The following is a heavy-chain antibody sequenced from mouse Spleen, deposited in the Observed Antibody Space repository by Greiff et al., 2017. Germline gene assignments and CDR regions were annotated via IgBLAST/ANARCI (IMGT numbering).Heavy chain of an antibody. D-gene: IGHD2-4*01. CDR2: ISSGGSYT. CDR3: ARQDYDYDTWFAY. V-gene: IGHV5-6*01. CDR1: GFTFSSYG. J-gene: IGHJ3*01. Sequence: EVQRVESGGDLVKPGGSLKLSCAASGFTFSSYGMSWVRQTPDKRLEWVATISSGGSYTYYPDSVKGRFTISRDNAKNTLYLQMSSLKSEDTAMYYCARQDYDYDTWFAYWGQGTLVTVSA.